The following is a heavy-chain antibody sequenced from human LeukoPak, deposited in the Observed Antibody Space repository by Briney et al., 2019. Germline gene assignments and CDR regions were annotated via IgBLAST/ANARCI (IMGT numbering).Heavy chain of an antibody. Sequence: GGSLRLSCAASGFTFSSYAMHWVRQAPGKGLEGVAIISHDGNNKYYADSVKGRFTISRGNSKNTLYLQMNSLRAEDTAVYYCAKEYLSGFDPWGQGTLVTVSS. J-gene: IGHJ5*02. V-gene: IGHV3-30-3*01. CDR2: ISHDGNNK. D-gene: IGHD1-14*01. CDR3: AKEYLSGFDP. CDR1: GFTFSSYA.